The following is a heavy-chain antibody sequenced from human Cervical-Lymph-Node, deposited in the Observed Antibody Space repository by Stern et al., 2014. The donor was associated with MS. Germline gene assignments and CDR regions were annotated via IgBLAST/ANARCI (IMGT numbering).Heavy chain of an antibody. CDR2: ISWSSVNI. V-gene: IGHV3-9*01. J-gene: IGHJ6*02. Sequence: EVQLVESGGGLVQPGRSLRLSCAASGFTFGDYAMHWVRQAPGKGLEWVSGISWSSVNIAYAYSGRGRFTISRDNAKNSLYLQMNSLRAEDTALYYCVKETSPSYYYGMDAWGQGTTVIVSS. CDR1: GFTFGDYA. CDR3: VKETSPSYYYGMDA.